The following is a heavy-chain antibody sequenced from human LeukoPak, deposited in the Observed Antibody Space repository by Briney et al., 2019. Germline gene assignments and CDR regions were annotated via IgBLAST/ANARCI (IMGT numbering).Heavy chain of an antibody. CDR1: VFTFSSYW. CDR3: ARGGSPPEALGDTFDV. J-gene: IGHJ3*01. V-gene: IGHV3-74*01. D-gene: IGHD1-26*01. CDR2: VKSDGSST. Sequence: GGSLRLSCAASVFTFSSYWMHWVRHAPGKGLVWVSRVKSDGSSTNYADSVKGRFTVSRDNAKNTLILQMNSLRAEDTAVYYCARGGSPPEALGDTFDVWGHVTLVTVSS.